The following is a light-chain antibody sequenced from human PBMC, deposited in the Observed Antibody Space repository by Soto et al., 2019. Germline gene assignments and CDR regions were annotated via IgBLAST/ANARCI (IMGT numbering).Light chain of an antibody. Sequence: SYELTQPPSVSVSPGQTASITCSGDKLGDKYICWYQQKPGQSPVLVICQDNKRPSGIPERFSGSSSGNTATLTISGTQAMDEADFYCQAWDNSTVVFGGGTKLTVL. CDR1: KLGDKY. J-gene: IGLJ3*02. V-gene: IGLV3-1*01. CDR2: QDN. CDR3: QAWDNSTVV.